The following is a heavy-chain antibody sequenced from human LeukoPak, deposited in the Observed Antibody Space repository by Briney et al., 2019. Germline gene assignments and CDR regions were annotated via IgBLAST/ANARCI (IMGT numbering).Heavy chain of an antibody. CDR1: GYTFTSYY. CDR2: INPSGGST. CDR3: ASLFSSGPLGGP. J-gene: IGHJ5*02. V-gene: IGHV1-46*01. Sequence: ASVKVSCKASGYTFTSYYMHWVRQAPGQGLEWMGIINPSGGSTSYAQKLQGRVTMTRDTSTSTVYMELSSLRSEDTAVYYCASLFSSGPLGGPWGQGTLVTVSS. D-gene: IGHD3-22*01.